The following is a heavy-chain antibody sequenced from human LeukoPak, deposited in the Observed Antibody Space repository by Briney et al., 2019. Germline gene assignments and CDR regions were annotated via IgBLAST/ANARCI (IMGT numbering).Heavy chain of an antibody. CDR2: IYPGDSDT. V-gene: IGHV5-51*01. Sequence: GESLKISCKGSGYSFTSYWIGWVRQMPGKGLEWMGIIYPGDSDTRYSPSFQGQVTISADKSISTAYLQWSSLKASDTAMYYCARNRGDCSGGSCYYYYYMDVWGKGTTVTVSS. J-gene: IGHJ6*03. CDR3: ARNRGDCSGGSCYYYYYMDV. D-gene: IGHD2-15*01. CDR1: GYSFTSYW.